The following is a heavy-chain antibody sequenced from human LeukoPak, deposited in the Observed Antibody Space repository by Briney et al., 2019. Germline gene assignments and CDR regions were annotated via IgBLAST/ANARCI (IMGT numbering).Heavy chain of an antibody. D-gene: IGHD3-22*01. V-gene: IGHV3-23*01. J-gene: IGHJ4*02. Sequence: GGSLRLSCAASGFTFSSYAMSWVRQAPGKGLEWDSAISGSGGSTYYADSVKGRFTISRDNSKNTLYLQMNGLRAEDTAVYYCAKTLIRLFFDYWGQGTLVTVSS. CDR1: GFTFSSYA. CDR3: AKTLIRLFFDY. CDR2: ISGSGGST.